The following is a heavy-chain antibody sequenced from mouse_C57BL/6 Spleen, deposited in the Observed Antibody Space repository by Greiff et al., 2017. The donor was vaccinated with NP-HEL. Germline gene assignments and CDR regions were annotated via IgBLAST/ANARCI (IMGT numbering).Heavy chain of an antibody. CDR2: IYPGSGST. CDR3: ARERDYGSSRVYFDY. J-gene: IGHJ2*01. D-gene: IGHD1-1*01. V-gene: IGHV1-55*01. CDR1: GYTFTSYW. Sequence: VQLQQPGAELVKPGASVKMSCKASGYTFTSYWITWVKQRPGQGLEWIGDIYPGSGSTNYNEKFKSKATLTVDTSSSTAYMQLSSLTSEDSAVYYCARERDYGSSRVYFDYWGQGTTLTVSS.